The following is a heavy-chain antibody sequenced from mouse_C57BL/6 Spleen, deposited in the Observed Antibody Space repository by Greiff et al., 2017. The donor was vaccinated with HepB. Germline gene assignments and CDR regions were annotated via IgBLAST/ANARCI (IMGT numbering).Heavy chain of an antibody. CDR3: APVTTVVENYFDY. CDR2: INPSSGYT. Sequence: QVQLQQSGAELAKPGASVKLSCKASGYTFPSYWMHWVKQRPGQGLEWIGYINPSSGYTKYNQKFKDKATLTADKSSSTAYMQLSSLTYEDSAVYYCAPVTTVVENYFDYWGQGTTLTVSS. J-gene: IGHJ2*01. D-gene: IGHD1-1*01. V-gene: IGHV1-7*01. CDR1: GYTFPSYW.